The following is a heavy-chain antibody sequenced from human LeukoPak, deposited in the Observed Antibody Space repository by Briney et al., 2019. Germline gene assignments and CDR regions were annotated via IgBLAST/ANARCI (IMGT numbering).Heavy chain of an antibody. Sequence: GGSLRLSCAASGFTFSDYYMSWIRQAPGKGLEWVSYISSSGSTIYYADSVKGRLTISRDNAKNSLYLQMNSLRAEDTAVYYCASGPGYSSSWYFDYWGQGTLVTVSS. CDR3: ASGPGYSSSWYFDY. D-gene: IGHD6-13*01. CDR2: ISSSGSTI. V-gene: IGHV3-11*04. J-gene: IGHJ4*02. CDR1: GFTFSDYY.